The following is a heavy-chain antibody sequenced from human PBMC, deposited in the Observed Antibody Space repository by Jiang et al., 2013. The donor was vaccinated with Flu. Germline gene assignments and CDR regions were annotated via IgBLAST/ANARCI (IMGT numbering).Heavy chain of an antibody. CDR3: ARLDSGWLGKWFDP. Sequence: GPGLVKPSETLSLTCAVSGGSITTSSYYWGWIRQSPGKGLEWIGSIYYTGTTYQNPSLKSRVTISVDRSKNQFSLKLSSVTAADTAVYYCARLDSGWLGKWFDPWGQGTLVTVSS. J-gene: IGHJ5*02. V-gene: IGHV4-39*01. CDR2: IYYTGTT. CDR1: GGSITTSSYY. D-gene: IGHD6-19*01.